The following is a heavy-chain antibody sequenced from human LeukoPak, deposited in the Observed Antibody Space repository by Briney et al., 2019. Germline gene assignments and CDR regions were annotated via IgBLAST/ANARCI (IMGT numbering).Heavy chain of an antibody. CDR3: AKGLDPEAGDYEFGYFDY. V-gene: IGHV3-23*01. Sequence: GGSLRLSCAASGFTFSSYAMSWVRQAPGKGLEWVSAISGSGGSTYYADSVKGRFTISRDNSKNTLYLQMNSLRAEDTAVYYCAKGLDPEAGDYEFGYFDYWGQGTLVTVSS. J-gene: IGHJ4*02. D-gene: IGHD4-17*01. CDR1: GFTFSSYA. CDR2: ISGSGGST.